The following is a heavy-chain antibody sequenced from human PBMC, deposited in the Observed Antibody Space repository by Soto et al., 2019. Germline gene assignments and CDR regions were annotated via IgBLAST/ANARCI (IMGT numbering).Heavy chain of an antibody. CDR3: AKNRLFSRSQCPDWFAP. D-gene: IGHD2-2*01. CDR2: ISGGGDST. CDR1: GFTFRSYS. J-gene: IGHJ5*02. V-gene: IGHV3-23*01. Sequence: DVQLWESGGGLVQPGGSLRLSCAASGFTFRSYSMAWVRHTPGRGLQWVAIISGGGDSTYYADTVKGRFTISRDNSKSTIYLQMDSMRAEDTATYYCAKNRLFSRSQCPDWFAPWGQGTLVTVSS.